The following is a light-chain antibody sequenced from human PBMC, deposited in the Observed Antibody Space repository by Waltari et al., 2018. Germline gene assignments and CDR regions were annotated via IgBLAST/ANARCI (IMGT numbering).Light chain of an antibody. J-gene: IGKJ1*01. V-gene: IGKV3-11*01. CDR3: QQRSKWPWA. Sequence: EIVLTQSPATLSLSPGERATLSCRASQSVSSSLAWYQHKPGQAPRLLLYDASISVTGIPARFSGSGSGTDFTLTISSLEPEDFAVYYCQQRSKWPWAFGQGTKVEIK. CDR2: DAS. CDR1: QSVSSS.